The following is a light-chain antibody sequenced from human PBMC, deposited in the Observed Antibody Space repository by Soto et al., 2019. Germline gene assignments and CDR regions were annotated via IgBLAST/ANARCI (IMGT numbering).Light chain of an antibody. CDR2: AAS. V-gene: IGKV1-39*01. J-gene: IGKJ4*01. CDR3: QKGDGTPLP. Sequence: DIQMTQSPSSLSASVGDRVTITCRASQSISSYLNWYQQKPGKAPKLLIYAASSLQIGVPSRFSDSESRTNLTLTISSLKPEDFATCYYQKGDGTPLPFGEGPKVEIK. CDR1: QSISSY.